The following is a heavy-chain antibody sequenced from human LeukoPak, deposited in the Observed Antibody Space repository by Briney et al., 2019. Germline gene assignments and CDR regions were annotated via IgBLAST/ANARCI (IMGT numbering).Heavy chain of an antibody. Sequence: GGSLRLSCAASGFTFNTYGMHWVRQAPGKGLEWVTFIRYDDSNKYYADSVKGRFTISRDNSKDTLYLQTSSLRADDTALYYCAKAANTGSFYDAFDMWGQGTMVTVSS. CDR2: IRYDDSNK. V-gene: IGHV3-30*02. J-gene: IGHJ3*02. CDR1: GFTFNTYG. D-gene: IGHD1-26*01. CDR3: AKAANTGSFYDAFDM.